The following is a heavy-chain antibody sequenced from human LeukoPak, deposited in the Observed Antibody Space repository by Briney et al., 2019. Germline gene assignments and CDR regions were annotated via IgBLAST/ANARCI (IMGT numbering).Heavy chain of an antibody. V-gene: IGHV3-30-3*01. J-gene: IGHJ4*02. CDR1: GFTFSSYA. Sequence: GGSLRLSCAASGFTFSSYAMHWVRQAPGKGLEWVAVISYDGSNKYYADSVKGRFTIFRDNSKNTLYLQMNSLRAEDTAVYYCASGDIAAAGKVYWGQGTLVTVSS. D-gene: IGHD6-13*01. CDR3: ASGDIAAAGKVY. CDR2: ISYDGSNK.